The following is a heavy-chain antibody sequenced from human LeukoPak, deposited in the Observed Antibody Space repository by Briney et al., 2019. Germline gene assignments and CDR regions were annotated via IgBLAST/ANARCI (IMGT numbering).Heavy chain of an antibody. Sequence: APVKVSCKASGYTFTDYYMHWVRQAPGQGLEWMGWVSAYNGNTNYAQKLQGRVTMTTDTSTSTAYMELRSLRSDDTAVYYCARVGDHRSPNYYYYYMDVWGKGTTVTVSS. D-gene: IGHD3-16*01. CDR2: VSAYNGNT. CDR3: ARVGDHRSPNYYYYYMDV. V-gene: IGHV1-18*04. J-gene: IGHJ6*03. CDR1: GYTFTDYY.